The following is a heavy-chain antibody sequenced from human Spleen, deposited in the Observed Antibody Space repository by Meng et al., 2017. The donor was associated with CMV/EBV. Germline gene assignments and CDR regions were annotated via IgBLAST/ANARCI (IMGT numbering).Heavy chain of an antibody. CDR2: IIPIFGTA. J-gene: IGHJ4*02. Sequence: QVQLGQSGAEVKKPGSSVKVSCKASGGTFSSYAISWVRQAPGQGLEWMGGIIPIFGTANYAQKFQGRVTITADESTSTAYMELSSLRSEDTAVYYCARDPGYSGYDSLGFDYWGQGTLVTVSS. CDR1: GGTFSSYA. CDR3: ARDPGYSGYDSLGFDY. D-gene: IGHD5-12*01. V-gene: IGHV1-69*12.